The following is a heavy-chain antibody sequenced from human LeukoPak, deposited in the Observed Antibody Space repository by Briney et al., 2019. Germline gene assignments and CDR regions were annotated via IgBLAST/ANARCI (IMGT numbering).Heavy chain of an antibody. CDR3: AKGNQWLIHY. D-gene: IGHD5-12*01. CDR2: ISSSSSTI. CDR1: GFTFSSYS. J-gene: IGHJ4*02. Sequence: GGSLRLSCAASGFTFSSYSMNWVRQAPGKGLEWVSYISSSSSTIYYADSVKGRFTISRDNSKNSLYLQMNSLRSEDTALYYCAKGNQWLIHYWGQGTLVTVSS. V-gene: IGHV3-48*04.